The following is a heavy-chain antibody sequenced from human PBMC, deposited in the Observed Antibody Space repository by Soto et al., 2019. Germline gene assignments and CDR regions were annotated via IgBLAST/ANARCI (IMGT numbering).Heavy chain of an antibody. CDR1: GFTFSDFT. Sequence: PGGSLRLSCAASGFTFSDFTMNWVRQAPGKGLEWVSSIRASGTSTYYADSVEGRFSISRDNSKNTLYLQMNSLRAEDTAVYYCSLGKSYYWDYWGQGIQVTVS. CDR2: IRASGTST. J-gene: IGHJ4*02. CDR3: SLGKSYYWDY. V-gene: IGHV3-23*01.